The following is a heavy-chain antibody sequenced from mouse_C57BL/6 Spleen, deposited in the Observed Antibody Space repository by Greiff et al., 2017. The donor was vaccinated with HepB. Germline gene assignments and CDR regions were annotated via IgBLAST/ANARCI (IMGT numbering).Heavy chain of an antibody. V-gene: IGHV1-82*01. J-gene: IGHJ2*01. CDR2: IYPGDGDT. Sequence: VQGVESGPELVKPGASVKISCKASGYAFSSSWMNWVKQRPGKGLEWIGRIYPGDGDTNYNGKFKGKATLTADKSSSTAYMQLSSLTSEDSAVYFCAGGGSSSYWGQGTTLTVSS. CDR3: AGGGSSSY. CDR1: GYAFSSSW. D-gene: IGHD1-1*01.